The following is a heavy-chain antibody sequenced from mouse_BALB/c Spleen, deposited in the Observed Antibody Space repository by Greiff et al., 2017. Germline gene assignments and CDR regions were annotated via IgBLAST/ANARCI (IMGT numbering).Heavy chain of an antibody. CDR3: ARRLLYYYAMDY. J-gene: IGHJ4*01. D-gene: IGHD2-13*01. CDR2: IYPGGGYT. CDR1: GYTFTNYW. V-gene: IGHV1-63*02. Sequence: QVQLKESGAELVRPGTSVKMSCKASGYTFTNYWIGWVKQRPGHGLEWIGDIYPGGGYTNYNEKFKGKATLTADTSSSTAYMQLSSLTSEDSAIYYCARRLLYYYAMDYWGQGTSVTVSS.